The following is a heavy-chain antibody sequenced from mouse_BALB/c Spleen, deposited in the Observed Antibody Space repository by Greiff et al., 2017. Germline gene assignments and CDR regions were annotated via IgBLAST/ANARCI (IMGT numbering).Heavy chain of an antibody. CDR3: TRGYGYDYAMDY. CDR2: IYPGNSDT. Sequence: VQLKQSGTVLARPGASVKMSCKASGYTFTSYWMHWVKQRPGQGLEWIGAIYPGNSDTSYNQKFKGKAKLTAVTSTSTAYMELSSLTNEDSAVYYCTRGYGYDYAMDYWGQGTSVTVSS. V-gene: IGHV1-5*01. J-gene: IGHJ4*01. D-gene: IGHD1-2*01. CDR1: GYTFTSYW.